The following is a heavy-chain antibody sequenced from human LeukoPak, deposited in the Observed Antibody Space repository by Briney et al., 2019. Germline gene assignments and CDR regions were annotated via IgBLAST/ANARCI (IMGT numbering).Heavy chain of an antibody. CDR3: AKDEPYSSGWYSGYYFDY. J-gene: IGHJ4*02. CDR1: GFSFSSYS. Sequence: GGSLRLSCAASGFSFSSYSMNWVRQAPGKGLEWVAVISYDGSNKYYADSVKGRFTISRDNSKNTLYLQMNSLRAEDTAVYYCAKDEPYSSGWYSGYYFDYWGQGTLVTVSS. CDR2: ISYDGSNK. D-gene: IGHD6-19*01. V-gene: IGHV3-30*18.